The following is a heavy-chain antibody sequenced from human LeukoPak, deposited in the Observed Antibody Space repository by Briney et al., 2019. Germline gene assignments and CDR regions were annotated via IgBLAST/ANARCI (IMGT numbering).Heavy chain of an antibody. J-gene: IGHJ4*02. Sequence: GGSLRLPCAVSGFTFSSYAMTWVRQAPGKGLEWVSAITGSGGTTYYVDSVKGRFTISRDNSKNTLYLQMNSLRADDTAVYYCAKGGNFSEGNIDYWGQGILVTVSS. V-gene: IGHV3-23*01. D-gene: IGHD1-14*01. CDR2: ITGSGGTT. CDR3: AKGGNFSEGNIDY. CDR1: GFTFSSYA.